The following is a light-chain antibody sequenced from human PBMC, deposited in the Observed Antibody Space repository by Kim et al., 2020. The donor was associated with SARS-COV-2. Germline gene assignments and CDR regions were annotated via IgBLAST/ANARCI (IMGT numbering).Light chain of an antibody. CDR1: SSNSGSNS. CDR2: SNN. Sequence: GQRVTISWSGSSSNSGSNSGNGYQQHPGTAPKRIICSNNQRPSGVPDRYSGSKSGTSAALAISGLQSEDEAGYCCAAWDNSLNGHVFGGGTQLTVL. V-gene: IGLV1-44*01. J-gene: IGLJ3*02. CDR3: AAWDNSLNGHV.